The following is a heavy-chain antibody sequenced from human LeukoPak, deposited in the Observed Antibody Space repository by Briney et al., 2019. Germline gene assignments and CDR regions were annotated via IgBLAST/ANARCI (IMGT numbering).Heavy chain of an antibody. J-gene: IGHJ3*02. CDR2: IKQDGSEK. CDR3: ASASHQVSGAFDI. CDR1: GFTFSSYW. Sequence: GGSLRLSCAASGFTFSSYWMSWVRQAPGKGLEWVANIKQDGSEKYYVDSVKGRFTISRDNAKNSLYLQMNSLRAEDTAVYYCASASHQVSGAFDIWGQGTMVTVSS. V-gene: IGHV3-7*01. D-gene: IGHD6-19*01.